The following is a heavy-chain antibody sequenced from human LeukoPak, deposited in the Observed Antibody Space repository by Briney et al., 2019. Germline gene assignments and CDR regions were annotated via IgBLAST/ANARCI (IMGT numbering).Heavy chain of an antibody. Sequence: GESLKISCKGSGYSFTSYWIGWVRQMPGKALEWMGIIYPGDSYTRYSPSFQGQVTISADKSISTAYLQWSSLKASDTAMYYCARHLGCSSTSCYPGGHWGQGTLVTVSS. CDR2: IYPGDSYT. CDR1: GYSFTSYW. J-gene: IGHJ4*02. D-gene: IGHD2-2*01. CDR3: ARHLGCSSTSCYPGGH. V-gene: IGHV5-51*01.